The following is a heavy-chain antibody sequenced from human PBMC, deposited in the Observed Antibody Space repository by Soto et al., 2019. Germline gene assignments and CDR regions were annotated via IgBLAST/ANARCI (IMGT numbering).Heavy chain of an antibody. V-gene: IGHV1-18*01. J-gene: IGHJ4*02. Sequence: QVQLVQSGAEVKKPGASVKVSCKASGYTFTSYGISWVRQAPGQGLEWMGWISAYNGNTNYAQKLQGRVTMTTDTSTSTAYMELRSLRSDDTAVYYCARDWRYYVSGDSGYCDYWGQGTLVTVSS. CDR1: GYTFTSYG. CDR2: ISAYNGNT. D-gene: IGHD3-10*01. CDR3: ARDWRYYVSGDSGYCDY.